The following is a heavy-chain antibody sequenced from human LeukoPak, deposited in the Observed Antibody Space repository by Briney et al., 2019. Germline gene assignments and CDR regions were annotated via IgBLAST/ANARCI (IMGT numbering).Heavy chain of an antibody. CDR3: ATVFKNGLRAEYFQH. D-gene: IGHD3/OR15-3a*01. CDR1: GYTLTELS. J-gene: IGHJ1*01. CDR2: FDPEDGET. Sequence: ASVKVSCKVSGYTLTELSMLWVRQAPGKGLEWMGGFDPEDGETIYAQKFQGRVTMTEDTPTDTAYMELSSLRSEDTAVYYCATVFKNGLRAEYFQHRGQGTLVTVSS. V-gene: IGHV1-24*01.